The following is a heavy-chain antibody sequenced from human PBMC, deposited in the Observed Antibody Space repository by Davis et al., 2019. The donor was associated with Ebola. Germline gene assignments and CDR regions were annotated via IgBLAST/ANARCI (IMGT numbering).Heavy chain of an antibody. CDR2: IYSGGST. D-gene: IGHD5-18*01. Sequence: PGGSLRLSCAASGFTVSSTYMSWVRQAPGRGREWVSVIYSGGSTYYADSVKGRFTISRDNSKNTLYLQMNSLRAEDTAVYYCARGIQLWLEGWFDPWGQGTLVTVSS. J-gene: IGHJ5*02. CDR1: GFTVSSTY. V-gene: IGHV3-66*02. CDR3: ARGIQLWLEGWFDP.